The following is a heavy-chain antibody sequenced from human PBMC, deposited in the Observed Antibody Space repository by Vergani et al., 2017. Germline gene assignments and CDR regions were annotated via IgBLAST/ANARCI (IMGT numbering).Heavy chain of an antibody. CDR1: GYTFTDYY. CDR2: VDPEDGET. D-gene: IGHD3-9*01. V-gene: IGHV1-69-2*01. Sequence: EVQLVQSGAEVKKPGATVNISCKVSGYTFTDYYMHWVQQAPGKGLEWMGLVDPEDGETIYAEKFQSRVTITADTSTDTAYMELSSLRSEDTAVYYCATDYTYYDILTGYANWFDPWGQGTLVTVSS. J-gene: IGHJ5*02. CDR3: ATDYTYYDILTGYANWFDP.